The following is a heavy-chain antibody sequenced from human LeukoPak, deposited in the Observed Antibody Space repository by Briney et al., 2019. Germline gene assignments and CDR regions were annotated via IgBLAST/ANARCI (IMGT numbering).Heavy chain of an antibody. CDR3: ARDVRVGATTGWVAFDI. CDR2: MYTSGNT. J-gene: IGHJ3*02. V-gene: IGHV4-61*02. D-gene: IGHD1-26*01. CDR1: GGSISSGGYY. Sequence: TPSQTLSLTCTVSGGSISSGGYYWSWIRQPAGKGLEWIGRMYTSGNTNYNPSLKSRATISVDTSKNQFSLKLSSVTAADTAVYYCARDVRVGATTGWVAFDIWGQGTMVTVSS.